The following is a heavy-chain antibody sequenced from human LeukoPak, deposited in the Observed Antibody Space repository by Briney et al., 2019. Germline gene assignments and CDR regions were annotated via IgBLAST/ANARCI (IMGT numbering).Heavy chain of an antibody. Sequence: GGSLRLSCAASEFTFSSHAMSWVRQAPGRGLEWVSAIRGDGATIFYADSVKGRITVSRDNSKNTLYLQMNSLRAEDTAVYYCASNPRYDILTGYPLGPWGQGTLVTVSS. CDR2: IRGDGATI. CDR1: EFTFSSHA. V-gene: IGHV3-23*01. CDR3: ASNPRYDILTGYPLGP. D-gene: IGHD3-9*01. J-gene: IGHJ5*02.